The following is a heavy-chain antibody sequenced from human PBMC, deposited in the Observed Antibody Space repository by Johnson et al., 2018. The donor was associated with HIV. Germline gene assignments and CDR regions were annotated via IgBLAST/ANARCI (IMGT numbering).Heavy chain of an antibody. CDR1: GFTFSSYA. D-gene: IGHD3-16*01. CDR2: ISYDGSNK. V-gene: IGHV3-30*14. J-gene: IGHJ3*01. Sequence: QVQLVESGGGLVKPGRSLRLSCAASGFTFSSYAMHWVRQAPGKGLEWVAVISYDGSNKYYADSVKGRFTISRDNSKNTLYLQMGSLRAEDTAVYYCAGGSRYTYAYEDVHLLQAFDVWGQGTMVTVSS. CDR3: AGGSRYTYAYEDVHLLQAFDV.